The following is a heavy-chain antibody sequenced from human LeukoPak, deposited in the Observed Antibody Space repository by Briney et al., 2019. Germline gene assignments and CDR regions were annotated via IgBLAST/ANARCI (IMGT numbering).Heavy chain of an antibody. D-gene: IGHD6-6*01. CDR2: IYHSGST. Sequence: SETLSLTCTVSGGSISSGAYYWSWIRQPPGKGLEWIGYIYHSGSTYYNPSLKSRVTISVDRSKNQFSLKLSSVTAADTAVYYCARSFTTYSSSSSFDYWGQGTLVTVSS. V-gene: IGHV4-30-2*01. J-gene: IGHJ4*02. CDR3: ARSFTTYSSSSSFDY. CDR1: GGSISSGAYY.